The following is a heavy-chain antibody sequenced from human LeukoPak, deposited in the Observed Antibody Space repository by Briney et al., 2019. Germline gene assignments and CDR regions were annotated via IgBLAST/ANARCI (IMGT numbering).Heavy chain of an antibody. CDR3: ASRAFPVLRFLQTPVDY. CDR2: INHSGST. D-gene: IGHD3-3*01. J-gene: IGHJ4*02. Sequence: SETLSLTCAVYGGSFSGYYWSWIRQPPGKGLEWIGEINHSGSTNYNPSLKSRVTISVDTSKNQFSLKLSSVTAADTAVYYCASRAFPVLRFLQTPVDYWGQGTLVTVSS. CDR1: GGSFSGYY. V-gene: IGHV4-34*01.